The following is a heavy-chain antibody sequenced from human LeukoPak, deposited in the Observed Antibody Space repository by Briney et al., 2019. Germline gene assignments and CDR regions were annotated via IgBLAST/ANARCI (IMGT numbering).Heavy chain of an antibody. D-gene: IGHD4-17*01. J-gene: IGHJ4*02. CDR2: IYPDDSDT. V-gene: IGHV5-51*07. Sequence: PGASLKISCKGSGYSFTTYWIGWVHQMPGRGLEWMGIIYPDDSDTRYSPSFQGQVTISADKSISTAYLQWSSLKASDTAMYYCARLRTTVTEPFDYWGQGTLVTVPS. CDR3: ARLRTTVTEPFDY. CDR1: GYSFTTYW.